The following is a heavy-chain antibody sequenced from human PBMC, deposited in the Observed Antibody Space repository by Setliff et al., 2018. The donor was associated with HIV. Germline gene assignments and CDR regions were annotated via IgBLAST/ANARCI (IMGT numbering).Heavy chain of an antibody. J-gene: IGHJ6*03. CDR3: ARGFKNEYEFSGYMDV. D-gene: IGHD2-15*01. CDR1: GDSITSRNYH. Sequence: TLSLTCAVSGDSITSRNYHWDWVRQPPGKVLEWIGSLFYTGSTSCNPSLKSRVTISGDTSKRQVFLKVPFVDAADTAVYFCARGFKNEYEFSGYMDVWGNGTMVTVSS. V-gene: IGHV4-39*07. CDR2: LFYTGST.